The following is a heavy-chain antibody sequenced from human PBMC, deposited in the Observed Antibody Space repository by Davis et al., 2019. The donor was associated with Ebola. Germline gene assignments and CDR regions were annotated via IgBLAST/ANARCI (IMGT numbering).Heavy chain of an antibody. J-gene: IGHJ4*02. V-gene: IGHV1-69*04. CDR1: GGTFSSYA. D-gene: IGHD5-12*01. CDR3: ARVRGYSGYDLDY. CDR2: IIPILGIA. Sequence: SVKVSCKASGGTFSSYAISWVRQAPGQGLEWMGRIIPILGIANYAQKFQGRVTITADKSTSTAYMELSSLRSEDTAGYYCARVRGYSGYDLDYWGQGTLVTVSS.